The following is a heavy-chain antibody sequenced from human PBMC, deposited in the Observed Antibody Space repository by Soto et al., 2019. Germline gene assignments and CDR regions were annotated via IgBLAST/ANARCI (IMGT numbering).Heavy chain of an antibody. D-gene: IGHD3-9*01. CDR1: GFTFSSYS. CDR3: ARGTSYGIRRYFDWLRHGMDV. CDR2: ISSSSSTI. V-gene: IGHV3-48*02. J-gene: IGHJ6*02. Sequence: EVQLVESGGGLVQPGGSLRLSCAASGFTFSSYSMNWVRQAPGKGLEWVSYISSSSSTIYYADSVKGRFTISRDNAKNSLYLQMNSLRDEDTAVYYCARGTSYGIRRYFDWLRHGMDVWGQGTTVTVSS.